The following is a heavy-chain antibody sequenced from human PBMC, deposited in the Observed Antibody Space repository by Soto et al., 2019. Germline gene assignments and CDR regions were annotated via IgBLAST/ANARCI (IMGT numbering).Heavy chain of an antibody. J-gene: IGHJ5*02. CDR1: GYTFTSYG. D-gene: IGHD6-19*01. CDR3: ARADMCLVWVDP. V-gene: IGHV1-18*01. Sequence: QVQLVQSGAEVKKPGASVKVSCKASGYTFTSYGISWVRQAPGQGLEWMGWISAYNGNRNYAQKLQGRVTMTTDTSTSTAYMELMSLGSDDTAVYCCARADMCLVWVDPWGQATLVTVSS. CDR2: ISAYNGNR.